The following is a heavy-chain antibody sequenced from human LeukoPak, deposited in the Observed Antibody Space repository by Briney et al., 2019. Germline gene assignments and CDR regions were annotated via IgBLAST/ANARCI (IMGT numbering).Heavy chain of an antibody. D-gene: IGHD5-24*01. Sequence: GGSLRLSCAASGFTFSSYSMNWVRQAPGKGLEWVSSISSSSIYIYYADSLKGRFTISRDNARKSLYLQMNSLRAEDTAVYYCARGRDGYNLVDAFDIWGQGTMVTVSS. V-gene: IGHV3-21*01. J-gene: IGHJ3*02. CDR3: ARGRDGYNLVDAFDI. CDR1: GFTFSSYS. CDR2: ISSSSIYI.